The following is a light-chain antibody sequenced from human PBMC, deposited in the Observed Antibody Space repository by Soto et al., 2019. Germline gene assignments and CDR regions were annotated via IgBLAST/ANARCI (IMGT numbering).Light chain of an antibody. J-gene: IGKJ1*01. CDR1: QSISSW. CDR2: KAS. V-gene: IGKV1-5*03. CDR3: QQYNSYWT. Sequence: DIPMTQSPSTLSASVGDRVTITCRASQSISSWVAWYQQKPGKATKLLIYKASSLESGVPSRFSGSGSGTEFPLTISSLQPDDFATSYCQQYNSYWTVGQGTKVEIK.